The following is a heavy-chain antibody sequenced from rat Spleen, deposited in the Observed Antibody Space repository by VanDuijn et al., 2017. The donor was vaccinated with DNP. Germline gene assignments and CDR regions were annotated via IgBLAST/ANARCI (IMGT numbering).Heavy chain of an antibody. CDR3: ARHEATEGIDFDY. Sequence: EVQLQESGPGLVKPSQSLSLTCSVTGYSITSNYWGWIRKFPGNKMEWIGHISNSGSTNYNPSLKSRISITRDTSKNQFFLQLNSVTTEDTGTYYCARHEATEGIDFDYWGQGVMVTVSS. D-gene: IGHD1-11*01. CDR1: GYSITSNY. V-gene: IGHV3-1*01. CDR2: ISNSGST. J-gene: IGHJ2*01.